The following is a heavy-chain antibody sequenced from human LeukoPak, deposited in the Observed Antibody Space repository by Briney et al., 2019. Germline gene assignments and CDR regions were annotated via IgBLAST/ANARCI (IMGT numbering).Heavy chain of an antibody. D-gene: IGHD3-10*01. CDR1: GDITHY. CDR2: IYFSGST. CDR3: ARDRGFMTADY. Sequence: SETLSLTCTVSGDITHYWGWIRQPPGKGLECIGSIYFSGSTYYNPSLRSRVTISLDTSKKQLSLQLNSVTAADTALYYCARDRGFMTADYWGQGTLLTVSS. J-gene: IGHJ4*02. V-gene: IGHV4-39*02.